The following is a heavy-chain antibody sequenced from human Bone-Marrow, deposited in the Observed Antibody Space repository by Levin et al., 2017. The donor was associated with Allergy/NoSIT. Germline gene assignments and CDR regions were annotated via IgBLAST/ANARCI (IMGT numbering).Heavy chain of an antibody. CDR2: VIPIFDTP. D-gene: IGHD3-10*01. CDR3: ARGITEWFGELFDP. Sequence: PVASVKVSCKASGGSISTFTVSWVRQAPGQGLEWMGRVIPIFDTPNYAQKFQGRVTITADKSTNTAYMELNSLTPADTAVYYCARGITEWFGELFDPWGQGTLVTVSS. J-gene: IGHJ5*02. V-gene: IGHV1-69*08. CDR1: GGSISTFT.